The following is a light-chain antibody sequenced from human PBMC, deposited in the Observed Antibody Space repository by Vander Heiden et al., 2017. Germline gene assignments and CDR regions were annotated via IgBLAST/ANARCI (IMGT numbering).Light chain of an antibody. CDR2: SDK. J-gene: IGLJ2*01. CDR3: ATWDNSLSGRGI. CDR1: ISNIRVNL. Sequence: QSVLTQPPSASGNVGQRVTISCSGSISNIRVNLVYWYPQFPGSAPKLLLHSDKQQPSGVPNPFSGSKSGPSTSLAISGLRSEDEADYYCATWDNSLSGRGIFGGGTKLTVV. V-gene: IGLV1-47*02.